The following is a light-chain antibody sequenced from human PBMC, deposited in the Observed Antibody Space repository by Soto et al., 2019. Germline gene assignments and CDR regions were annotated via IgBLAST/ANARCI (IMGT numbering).Light chain of an antibody. CDR1: QTISSSY. CDR2: GAS. Sequence: EIVLTQSPGTLSLSPGERATLSCRPSQTISSSYLDWYQQKPDQAPRLLIHGASSRATGIPDRFSGSGSGTDFTLTITRLEPEDFAVYYCQQYDHSPPTFGQGTKVEF. V-gene: IGKV3-20*01. CDR3: QQYDHSPPT. J-gene: IGKJ2*01.